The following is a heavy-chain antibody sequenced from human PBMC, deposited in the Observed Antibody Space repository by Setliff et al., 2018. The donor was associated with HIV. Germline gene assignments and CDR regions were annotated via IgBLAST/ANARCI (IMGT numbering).Heavy chain of an antibody. V-gene: IGHV1-18*01. CDR1: GYTFSSFA. Sequence: ASVKVSCKASGYTFSSFAMSWVRQAPGQGLEWVAWISGYNGHTNYAQKLQGRVTMTTDTSTSTAYMELRSLRSDDTAVYYCARGYSAAGTLYYYGMDVWGQGTTVTVSS. D-gene: IGHD6-13*01. J-gene: IGHJ6*02. CDR2: ISGYNGHT. CDR3: ARGYSAAGTLYYYGMDV.